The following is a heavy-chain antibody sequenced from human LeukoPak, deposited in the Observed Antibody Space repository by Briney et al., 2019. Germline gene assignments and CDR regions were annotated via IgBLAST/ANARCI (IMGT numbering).Heavy chain of an antibody. Sequence: GGSLRLSCAASGFTFSSYGMHWVRQAPGKGLEWVAVIWYDGSNKYYADSVKGRFTISRDNSKNTLYLQMNSLRAEDTAVYYCARLGARQMLEYWGQGTLVTVSS. CDR3: ARLGARQMLEY. D-gene: IGHD4-17*01. CDR1: GFTFSSYG. CDR2: IWYDGSNK. V-gene: IGHV3-33*01. J-gene: IGHJ4*02.